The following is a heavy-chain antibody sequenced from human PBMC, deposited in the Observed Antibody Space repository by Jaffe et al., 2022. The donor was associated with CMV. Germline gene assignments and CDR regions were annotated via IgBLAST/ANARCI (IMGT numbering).Heavy chain of an antibody. J-gene: IGHJ6*02. CDR1: GYTFTSYG. D-gene: IGHD2-2*01. CDR3: ARDLEVPAAPSYYYYYGMDV. V-gene: IGHV1-18*01. CDR2: ISAYNGNT. Sequence: QVQLVQSGAEVKKPGASVKVSCKASGYTFTSYGISWVRQAPGQGLEWMGWISAYNGNTNYAQKLQGRVTMTTDTSTSTAYMELRSLRSDDTAVYYCARDLEVPAAPSYYYYYGMDVWGQGTTVTVSS.